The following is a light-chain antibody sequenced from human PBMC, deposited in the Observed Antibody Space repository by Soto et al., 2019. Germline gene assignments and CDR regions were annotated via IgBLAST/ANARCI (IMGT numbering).Light chain of an antibody. J-gene: IGLJ2*01. V-gene: IGLV1-51*01. Sequence: QSVLTQPPSVSAAPGQKITISCSGSNSNVGNNFVSWYQHLPGTAPKLLIYDTNKRPSGIPDRFSGSKSGTSATLGITGLQTRDEADYFCGTWDYSLSAVVFGGGTKLTVL. CDR3: GTWDYSLSAVV. CDR1: NSNVGNNF. CDR2: DTN.